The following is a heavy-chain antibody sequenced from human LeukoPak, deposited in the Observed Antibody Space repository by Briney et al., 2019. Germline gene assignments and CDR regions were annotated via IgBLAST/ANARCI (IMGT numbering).Heavy chain of an antibody. CDR3: ARGSEWELLSCDY. Sequence: GGSLRLSCAASGFTFSSYSMNWVRQAPGKGLEWVSSISSSSSYIYYADSVQGRFTISRDNAKNSLYLQMNSLRAEDTAVYYCARGSEWELLSCDYWGQGTLVTVSS. CDR2: ISSSSSYI. V-gene: IGHV3-21*06. J-gene: IGHJ4*02. CDR1: GFTFSSYS. D-gene: IGHD1-26*01.